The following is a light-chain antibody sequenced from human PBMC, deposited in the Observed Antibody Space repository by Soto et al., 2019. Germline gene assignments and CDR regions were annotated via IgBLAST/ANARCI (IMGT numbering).Light chain of an antibody. J-gene: IGKJ1*01. CDR2: KAS. Sequence: DIQMTQSPSTLSASVGDRVNITCRASQSISSWLAWYQQKPGKAPKLLIYKASSLESGVPSRFSGSGSGTEFTLTISSLQPDDFATYYCQQYNSYPTFGQGTKVDI. CDR1: QSISSW. V-gene: IGKV1-5*03. CDR3: QQYNSYPT.